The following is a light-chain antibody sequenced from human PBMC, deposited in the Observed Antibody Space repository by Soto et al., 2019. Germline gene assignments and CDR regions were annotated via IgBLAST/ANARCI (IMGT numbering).Light chain of an antibody. J-gene: IGKJ2*01. CDR3: QQIHSTSSYT. V-gene: IGKV1-39*01. Sequence: DIQMTQSPSSLSASVGDRVTITCRASQNIRNYLNWYQQRPGKTPNLLVYAASNLRSGVPSRFSGSGSGKDFTXXXXXXXXXXFGTYYCQQIHSTSSYTFGQGSRVDXK. CDR2: AAS. CDR1: QNIRNY.